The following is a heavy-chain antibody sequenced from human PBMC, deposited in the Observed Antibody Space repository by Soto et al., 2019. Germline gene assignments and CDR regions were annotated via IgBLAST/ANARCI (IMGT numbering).Heavy chain of an antibody. CDR1: GDSVSSNSAA. CDR2: TYYRSKWYN. Sequence: SQTLSLTCAISGDSVSSNSAAWNWLRQSPSRGLEWLGRTYYRSKWYNDYAVSVKSRITINPDTSKNQFSLQLNSVTPEDTAVYYCARDPTFLVTTENWFDPWGQGTLVTVSS. CDR3: ARDPTFLVTTENWFDP. D-gene: IGHD4-17*01. J-gene: IGHJ5*02. V-gene: IGHV6-1*01.